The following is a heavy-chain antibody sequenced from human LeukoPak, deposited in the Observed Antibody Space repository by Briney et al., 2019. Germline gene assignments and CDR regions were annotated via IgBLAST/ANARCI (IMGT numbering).Heavy chain of an antibody. CDR3: ARGSGLLTENWFDP. V-gene: IGHV3-21*01. J-gene: IGHJ5*02. Sequence: PGGSLRLSCAASGFTFSSYSMNWVRQAPGKGLEWVSSISSSSSYIYYADSVKGQFTISRDNAKNSLYLQMNSLRAEDTAVYYCARGSGLLTENWFDPWGQGTLVTVSS. D-gene: IGHD3-22*01. CDR2: ISSSSSYI. CDR1: GFTFSSYS.